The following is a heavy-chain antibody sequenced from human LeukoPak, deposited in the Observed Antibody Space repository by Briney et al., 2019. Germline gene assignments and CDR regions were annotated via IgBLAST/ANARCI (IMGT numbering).Heavy chain of an antibody. D-gene: IGHD4-17*01. Sequence: PGGSLRLSCAASGFTFSSYGMHWVRQAPGKGLEWVAVISYDGSNKYYADSVKGRFTISRDNSKNTLYLQMNSLRAEDTAVYYCAKGDSGDPGHFDYWGQGTLVTVSS. V-gene: IGHV3-30*18. CDR1: GFTFSSYG. CDR3: AKGDSGDPGHFDY. CDR2: ISYDGSNK. J-gene: IGHJ4*02.